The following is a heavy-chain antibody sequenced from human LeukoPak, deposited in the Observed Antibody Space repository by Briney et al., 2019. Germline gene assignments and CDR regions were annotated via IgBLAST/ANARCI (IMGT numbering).Heavy chain of an antibody. V-gene: IGHV4-38-2*02. CDR2: LSYSGST. CDR3: ARVSMLSWARGYFDY. Sequence: PSETLSLTCTVSGYSISSGYYWSWIRQPPGKGLEWIGCLSYSGSTDYNPSLKSRVTISLDTSKNQFSLKLSSVTAADTAVYYCARVSMLSWARGYFDYWGQGTLVTVSS. CDR1: GYSISSGYY. J-gene: IGHJ4*02. D-gene: IGHD2-21*01.